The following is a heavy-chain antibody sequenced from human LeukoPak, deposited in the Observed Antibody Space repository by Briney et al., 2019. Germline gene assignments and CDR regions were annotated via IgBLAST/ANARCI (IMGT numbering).Heavy chain of an antibody. J-gene: IGHJ3*01. V-gene: IGHV5-51*01. CDR3: ARPNITYYYDSSGYDGFDV. CDR2: IYPNDSDT. Sequence: GESLKISCKGSGYNFTNYWIALVRQMPGKGLEWMGIIYPNDSDTRYGPSFQGHVSISADKSINTAYLKWSSLKASDTAMYFCARPNITYYYDSSGYDGFDVWGQGTMVTVSS. D-gene: IGHD3-22*01. CDR1: GYNFTNYW.